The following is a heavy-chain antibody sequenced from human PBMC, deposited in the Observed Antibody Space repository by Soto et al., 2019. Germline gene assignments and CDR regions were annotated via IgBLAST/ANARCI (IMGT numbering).Heavy chain of an antibody. CDR1: GGSISSSSYY. CDR2: IYYSGST. J-gene: IGHJ6*02. CDR3: ARYSSNWFQTEGMDV. D-gene: IGHD6-13*01. V-gene: IGHV4-39*07. Sequence: LSLTCTVSGGSISSSSYYWGWIRQPPGKGLEWIGSIYYSGSTYYNPSLKSRVTISVDTSKKQFSLKLTSVTAADTAVYYCARYSSNWFQTEGMDVWGQGTTVTVSS.